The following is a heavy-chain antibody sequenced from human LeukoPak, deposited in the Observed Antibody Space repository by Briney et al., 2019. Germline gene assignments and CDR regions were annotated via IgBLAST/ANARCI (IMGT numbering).Heavy chain of an antibody. J-gene: IGHJ4*02. CDR3: ARDSGGSSSGYFEY. CDR2: ISFSGST. D-gene: IGHD2-15*01. V-gene: IGHV4-31*03. Sequence: SQTLSLTCTVSGGSISSGGYCWSWIRQHPGRGLEWIGCISFSGSTYYNPSLKSRVTISVDTSKNQFSLMLSSATAADTALYYCARDSGGSSSGYFEYWGQGALVTVSS. CDR1: GGSISSGGYC.